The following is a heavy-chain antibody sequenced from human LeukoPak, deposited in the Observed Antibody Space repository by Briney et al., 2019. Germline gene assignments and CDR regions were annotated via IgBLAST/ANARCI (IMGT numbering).Heavy chain of an antibody. Sequence: PGGSERLSCGSCRFTFSSYWMHWVRQAPGKGLVCVSRSSGDGSSTTYAARVKGRFTISRDNAKNTLYLQMHSLRPEDTAVYYCARELPFDYWGQGTLVTVPS. CDR1: RFTFSSYW. CDR2: SSGDGSST. V-gene: IGHV3-74*01. CDR3: ARELPFDY. J-gene: IGHJ4*02.